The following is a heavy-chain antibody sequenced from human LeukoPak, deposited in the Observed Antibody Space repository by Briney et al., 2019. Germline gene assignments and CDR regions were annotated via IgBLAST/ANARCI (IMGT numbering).Heavy chain of an antibody. Sequence: GGSLRLSCAASGFAFSSFAMSWVRQAPGKGLEWVSAISGSGGTTYYADSVKGRFTISRDNSKRTLYLQMNGLRAEDTAVFCCAKVTAYYDSSGYYDYWGQGTLVTASS. D-gene: IGHD3-22*01. V-gene: IGHV3-23*01. CDR2: ISGSGGTT. CDR1: GFAFSSFA. CDR3: AKVTAYYDSSGYYDY. J-gene: IGHJ4*02.